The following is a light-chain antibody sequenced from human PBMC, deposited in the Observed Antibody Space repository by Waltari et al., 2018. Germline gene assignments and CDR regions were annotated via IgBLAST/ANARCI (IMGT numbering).Light chain of an antibody. V-gene: IGLV3-21*02. CDR3: QVWDGSSDHVV. J-gene: IGLJ2*01. Sequence: SYMLTQPPSVSVAPGQTARIPCGGDNIESKSVHWYHQRPGQAPVLVVYDDTDRPSGIPERISGSKSGNTATLTISRVEAGDEADYYCQVWDGSSDHVVVGGGTKVTVL. CDR1: NIESKS. CDR2: DDT.